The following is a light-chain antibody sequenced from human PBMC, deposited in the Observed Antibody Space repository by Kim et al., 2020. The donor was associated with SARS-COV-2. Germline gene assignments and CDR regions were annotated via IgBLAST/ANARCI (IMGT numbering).Light chain of an antibody. J-gene: IGLJ2*01. CDR1: SSDIGVTNF. Sequence: LTQPASVSGSPGQSVTISCSGTSSDIGVTNFVSWYQQHPGKAPKLMIYDVRNRSSGVSNRFSGSKSGNTASLTISGLQAEDEADYFCGSYTTSSPFVVFGGGTQLTVL. V-gene: IGLV2-14*03. CDR3: GSYTTSSPFVV. CDR2: DVR.